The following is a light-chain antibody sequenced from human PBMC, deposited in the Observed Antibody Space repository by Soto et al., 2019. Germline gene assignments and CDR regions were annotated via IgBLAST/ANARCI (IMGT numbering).Light chain of an antibody. J-gene: IGKJ1*01. CDR1: QTISSW. CDR3: QQYSTYPWT. CDR2: DAS. Sequence: DIQMTQSPSTLSASIGDRVTITCRASQTISSWLAWFQQKPGQAPKLLISDASTLASGVPSRFSGSGSGTEFTLTISSLQPDDFATYHCQQYSTYPWTFGQGTKVAIK. V-gene: IGKV1-5*01.